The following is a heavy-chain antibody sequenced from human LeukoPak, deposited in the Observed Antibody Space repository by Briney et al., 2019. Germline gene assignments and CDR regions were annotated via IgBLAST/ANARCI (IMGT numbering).Heavy chain of an antibody. V-gene: IGHV3-7*01. CDR1: GFTFSSYW. CDR2: IKQDGSEK. CDR3: ASVLINYDSSQFDY. J-gene: IGHJ4*02. Sequence: GGSLRLSCAASGFTFSSYWMSWVRQAPGKGLEWVANIKQDGSEKYYVDSVKGRFTISRDNAKNSLYLQMNSLRAEDTAVYYCASVLINYDSSQFDYWGQGTLVTVSS. D-gene: IGHD3-22*01.